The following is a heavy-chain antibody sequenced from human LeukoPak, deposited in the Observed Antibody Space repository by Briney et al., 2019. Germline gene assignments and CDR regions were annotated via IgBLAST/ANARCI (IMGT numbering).Heavy chain of an antibody. CDR2: INHRGST. V-gene: IGHV4-34*01. CDR3: AKHYGRSDY. Sequence: SETLSLTCAVYGGSLSGYYWSWIRQPPGEGRGWIGEINHRGSTNYNPSLKSRVTISVHTSKNQFSPKLSSVTAADTSVYYCAKHYGRSDYWGQGTLVTVSS. CDR1: GGSLSGYY. J-gene: IGHJ4*02. D-gene: IGHD3-16*01.